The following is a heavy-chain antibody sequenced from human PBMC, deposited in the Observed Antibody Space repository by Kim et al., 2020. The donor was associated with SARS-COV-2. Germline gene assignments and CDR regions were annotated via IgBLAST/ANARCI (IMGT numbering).Heavy chain of an antibody. Sequence: GGSLRLSCAASGFTFSSYGMHWVRQAPGKGLEWVAVISYDGSNKYYADSVKGRFTISRDNSKNTLYLQMNSLRAEDTAVYYCAKRWESSLCDYWGQGTLVTVSS. CDR1: GFTFSSYG. CDR2: ISYDGSNK. V-gene: IGHV3-30*18. J-gene: IGHJ4*02. D-gene: IGHD1-26*01. CDR3: AKRWESSLCDY.